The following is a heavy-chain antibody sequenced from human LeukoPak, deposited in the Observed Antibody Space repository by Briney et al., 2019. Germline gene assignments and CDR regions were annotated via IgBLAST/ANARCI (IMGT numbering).Heavy chain of an antibody. J-gene: IGHJ4*02. D-gene: IGHD3-3*01. Sequence: PGGSLRLSCAASGFTFSNYAMNWVRQAPGKGLEWVSAISGSGGSTYYTDSVKGRFTISRDNSKNTLYLQMNSLRAEDTAVYYCVSSPFGYFDYWGQGTLVTVSS. CDR3: VSSPFGYFDY. CDR1: GFTFSNYA. CDR2: ISGSGGST. V-gene: IGHV3-23*01.